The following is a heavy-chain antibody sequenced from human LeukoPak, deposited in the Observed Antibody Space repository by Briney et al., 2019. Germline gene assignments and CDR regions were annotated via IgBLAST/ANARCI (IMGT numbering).Heavy chain of an antibody. D-gene: IGHD3-22*01. V-gene: IGHV1-2*02. CDR2: SNPKNGGT. CDR3: ARVPPGSSGYYKDY. CDR1: GYTFTDYY. Sequence: ASVKVSCKASGYTFTDYYIHWVRQAPGQGLEWMGWSNPKNGGTNYVQKFRGRVSMTRDTSVSTAYMELSRLKSDDTAVYYCARVPPGSSGYYKDYWGQGTLVTVSS. J-gene: IGHJ4*02.